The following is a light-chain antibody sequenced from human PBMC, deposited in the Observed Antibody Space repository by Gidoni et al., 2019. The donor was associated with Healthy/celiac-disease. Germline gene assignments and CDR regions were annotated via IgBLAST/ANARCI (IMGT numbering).Light chain of an antibody. CDR1: QSISSY. Sequence: DIQMTQPQSSLSASVGDRVTITCRASQSISSYLNWYQQKPGKAPKLLIYAASSLQSGVPSRFSGSGSETDFTLTISSLQPEDFATYYCQQSYSTPLFTFGPGTKVDIK. CDR3: QQSYSTPLFT. CDR2: AAS. V-gene: IGKV1-39*01. J-gene: IGKJ3*01.